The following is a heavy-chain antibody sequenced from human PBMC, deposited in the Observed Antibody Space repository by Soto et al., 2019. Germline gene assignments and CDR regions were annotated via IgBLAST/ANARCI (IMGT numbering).Heavy chain of an antibody. J-gene: IGHJ4*02. V-gene: IGHV2-5*02. CDR3: AHRRIGVSQWYYGDFDY. CDR2: IYWDDDK. D-gene: IGHD3-10*01. CDR1: GFSLSTSGVG. Sequence: QITLKESGPTLVKPTQTLTLTYTFSGFSLSTSGVGVGWIRQPPGKALEWLVIIYWDDDKRYNPSLRSRVTITKDTSKNQVVLTMTNVDPVDTATYFCAHRRIGVSQWYYGDFDYRGQGALVTVSS.